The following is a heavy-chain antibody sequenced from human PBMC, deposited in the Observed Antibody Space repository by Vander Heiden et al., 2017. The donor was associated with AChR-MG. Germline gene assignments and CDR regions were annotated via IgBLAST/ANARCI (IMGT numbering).Heavy chain of an antibody. CDR1: GGSFSGYY. J-gene: IGHJ4*02. V-gene: IGHV4-34*01. D-gene: IGHD4-17*01. CDR3: ARVRYGDYEPIDY. CDR2: INHSGRT. Sequence: QVQLQQWGAGLLKPSATLSLTCAVSGGSFSGYYWSWIRQPPGKGLEWIGEINHSGRTNYNPALKSRVTISEDTSKNQFSLKMRSVTAADTAVYYFARVRYGDYEPIDYWGQVTLVTVSS.